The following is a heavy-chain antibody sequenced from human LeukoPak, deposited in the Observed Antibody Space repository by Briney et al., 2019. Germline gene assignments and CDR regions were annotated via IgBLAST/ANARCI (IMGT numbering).Heavy chain of an antibody. V-gene: IGHV3-23*01. D-gene: IGHD3-10*01. CDR1: GFTFSSYA. CDR3: AKDGILWFGELSREGDY. J-gene: IGHJ4*02. Sequence: GGSLRLSCAASGFTFSSYAMSWVRQAPGKGLEWVSAISGSGGSTYYADSVEGRFTISRDNSKNTLYLQMNSLRAEDTAVYYCAKDGILWFGELSREGDYWGQGTLVTVSS. CDR2: ISGSGGST.